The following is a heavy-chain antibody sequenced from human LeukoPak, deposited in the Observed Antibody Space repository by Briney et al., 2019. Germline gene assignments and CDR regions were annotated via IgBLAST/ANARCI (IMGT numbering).Heavy chain of an antibody. CDR3: ARALPAMVRGVIQDYYYYYMDV. Sequence: PSETLSLTCAVYGGSFSGYYWSWIRQPPGKGLEWIGEINHSGSTNYNPSLKSRVTISVDTSKNQFSLKLSSVTAADTAVYYCARALPAMVRGVIQDYYYYYMDVWGKGTTVTVSS. CDR2: INHSGST. CDR1: GGSFSGYY. J-gene: IGHJ6*03. D-gene: IGHD3-10*01. V-gene: IGHV4-34*01.